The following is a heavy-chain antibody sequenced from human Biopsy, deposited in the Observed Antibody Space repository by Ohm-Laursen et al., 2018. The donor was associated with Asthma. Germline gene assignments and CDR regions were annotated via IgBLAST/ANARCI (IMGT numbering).Heavy chain of an antibody. V-gene: IGHV3-30*03. CDR2: ISYDGSNK. CDR1: GFTFSNYG. CDR3: ASYGVVDGILPMDF. D-gene: IGHD2-8*02. Sequence: SLRLSCSASGFTFSNYGMHWVRQAPGKGLEWVAVISYDGSNKYYGDSVKGRFTISRDSSKNTVYLQMNSLRAEDTAVYYCASYGVVDGILPMDFWGQGATVTVSS. J-gene: IGHJ6*02.